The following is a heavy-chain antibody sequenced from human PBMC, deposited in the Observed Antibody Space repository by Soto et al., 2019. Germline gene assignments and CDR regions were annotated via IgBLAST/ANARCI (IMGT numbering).Heavy chain of an antibody. Sequence: QLQLQESGSGLVKPSQTLSLTCAVSGGSISSGGYSWSWIRQPPGKGLEWIGYIYQSGSTYYNPSLKRRVTISVDRSKNQVSLKLSSVTAADTAVDYCASEDMVRGVRWDYWGQGTLVTVSS. V-gene: IGHV4-30-2*01. J-gene: IGHJ4*02. CDR3: ASEDMVRGVRWDY. CDR2: IYQSGST. CDR1: GGSISSGGYS. D-gene: IGHD3-10*01.